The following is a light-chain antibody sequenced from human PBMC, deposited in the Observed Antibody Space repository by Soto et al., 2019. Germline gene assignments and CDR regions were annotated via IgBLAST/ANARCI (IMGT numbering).Light chain of an antibody. Sequence: EIVLTQSPGTLSLSPGERATLSCRASQSVSSSYLAWYQQKPGQAPRLLIYAASSRATGIPDRFSGSGSGTDFTLTINRLEPEDFAVYYCQQYRNSPPWTFGQGPKVEIK. J-gene: IGKJ1*01. CDR1: QSVSSSY. CDR2: AAS. V-gene: IGKV3-20*01. CDR3: QQYRNSPPWT.